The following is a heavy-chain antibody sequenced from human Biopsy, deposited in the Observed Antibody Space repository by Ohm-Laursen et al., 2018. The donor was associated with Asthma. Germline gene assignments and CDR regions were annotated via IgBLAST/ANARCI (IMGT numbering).Heavy chain of an antibody. V-gene: IGHV1-3*01. CDR3: ARTYFDFLTGQVHDAFAM. D-gene: IGHD3-9*01. Sequence: GASVKVSCKPSGYTFINYAIHWVRQAPGHSLEWMGWINAANGNTKYSQKFQGRPTISRDTSASTAYMDLSSLRSEDTAVYYCARTYFDFLTGQVHDAFAMWGQGTMVTVSS. CDR1: GYTFINYA. J-gene: IGHJ3*02. CDR2: INAANGNT.